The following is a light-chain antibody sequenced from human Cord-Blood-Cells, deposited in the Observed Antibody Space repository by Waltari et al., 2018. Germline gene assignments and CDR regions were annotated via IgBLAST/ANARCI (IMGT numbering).Light chain of an antibody. CDR3: CSYAGSSTYV. Sequence: QSALTQPASVSGSPGQSITISCPGTSRDVGRYNLVSWYQQHPGKAPNLMIYEVSKRPSGVSNRFSGSKSGNTASLTISGLQAEDEADYYCCSYAGSSTYVFGTGTKVTVL. V-gene: IGLV2-23*02. J-gene: IGLJ1*01. CDR1: SRDVGRYNL. CDR2: EVS.